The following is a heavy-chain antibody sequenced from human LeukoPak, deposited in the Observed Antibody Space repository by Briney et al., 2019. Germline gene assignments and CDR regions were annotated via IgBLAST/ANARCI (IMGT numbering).Heavy chain of an antibody. CDR2: INPNSGGT. Sequence: GASVKVSCKASGYTFTGYYMHWVRQAPGQGLEWMGWINPNSGGTNYAQKFQGRVTMTRDTSISTAYMELSRLRSDDTAVYYCARIDHSNWKKGFVYWGQGTLVTVSS. CDR1: GYTFTGYY. J-gene: IGHJ4*02. CDR3: ARIDHSNWKKGFVY. D-gene: IGHD1-20*01. V-gene: IGHV1-2*02.